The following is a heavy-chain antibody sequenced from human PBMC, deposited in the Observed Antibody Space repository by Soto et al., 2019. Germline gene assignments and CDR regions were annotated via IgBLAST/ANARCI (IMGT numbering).Heavy chain of an antibody. V-gene: IGHV4-31*03. CDR1: GGSISSSGHY. D-gene: IGHD6-19*01. Sequence: QVQLQESGPGLVKPSQTLSLTCIVSGGSISSSGHYWSWIRHLPGRGLEWIGHIYYSGSTYYNPSLKRRLIISADTSKNHFSLRLSSVTAADTAVYFCARLVIGVARTPNWFDPWGPGTLVTVSS. CDR3: ARLVIGVARTPNWFDP. J-gene: IGHJ5*02. CDR2: IYYSGST.